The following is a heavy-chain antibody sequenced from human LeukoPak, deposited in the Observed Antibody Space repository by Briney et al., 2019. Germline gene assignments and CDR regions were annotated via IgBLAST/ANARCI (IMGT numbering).Heavy chain of an antibody. V-gene: IGHV3-7*01. Sequence: GGSLRLSCAASGFTFSSSWMSWVRQAPGKGLECVANIKPDGSEKYYVDSVKGRFTVSRDNAKNSLFLQMNSLRAEDTAVYYCANGNYFDYWGQGTLVTVSS. CDR1: GFTFSSSW. J-gene: IGHJ4*02. CDR2: IKPDGSEK. CDR3: ANGNYFDY.